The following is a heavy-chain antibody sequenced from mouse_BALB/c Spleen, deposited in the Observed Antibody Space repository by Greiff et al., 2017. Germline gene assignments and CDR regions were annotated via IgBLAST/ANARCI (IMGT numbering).Heavy chain of an antibody. CDR2: IYPYNGGT. CDR1: GYTFPDYN. D-gene: IGHD1-2*01. V-gene: IGHV1S29*02. CDR3: ARGGRITTAYWYFDV. Sequence: EVQLQQSGPEMVKPGASVKISCKASGYTFPDYNMHWVKQSHGKSLEWIGYIYPYNGGTGYNQKFKSKATLTVDNSSSTAYMELRSLTSEDSAVYYCARGGRITTAYWYFDVWGAGTTVTVSS. J-gene: IGHJ1*01.